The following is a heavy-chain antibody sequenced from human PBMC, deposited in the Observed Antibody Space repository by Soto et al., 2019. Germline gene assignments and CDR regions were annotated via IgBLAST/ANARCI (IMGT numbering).Heavy chain of an antibody. CDR2: IYYSGST. CDR3: ARDRPNYYDSSGYYHNWFDP. V-gene: IGHV4-61*01. CDR1: GGSVSRGSYC. Sequence: SETLSLTCPASGGSVSRGSYCWSWIRQPPGKGLDWIGYIYYSGSTNYNPSLKSRVTISVDTSKNQFSLKLSSVTAADTAVYYCARDRPNYYDSSGYYHNWFDPWGQGTLVNVSS. J-gene: IGHJ5*02. D-gene: IGHD3-22*01.